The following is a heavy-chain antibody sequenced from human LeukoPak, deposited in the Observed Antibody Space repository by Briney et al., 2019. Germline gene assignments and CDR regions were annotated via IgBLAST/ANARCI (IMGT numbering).Heavy chain of an antibody. J-gene: IGHJ3*02. CDR2: IWYDGGNK. Sequence: GGSLRLSCAASGFTFSSYGMHWVRQAPGKGLEWVAVIWYDGGNKYYADSVKGRSTISRDNSKNTLYLQMNSLRAEDTAMYYCAKDRYCSGGSCYYDAFDIWGQGTMVTVSS. CDR3: AKDRYCSGGSCYYDAFDI. V-gene: IGHV3-30*02. CDR1: GFTFSSYG. D-gene: IGHD2-15*01.